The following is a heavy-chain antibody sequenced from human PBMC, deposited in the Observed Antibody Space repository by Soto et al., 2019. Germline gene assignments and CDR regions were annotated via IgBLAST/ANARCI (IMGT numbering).Heavy chain of an antibody. CDR1: GYTFTSYG. CDR3: ARVDYCSGGSCYFDYYYMEV. Sequence: QVQLVQSGAEVKKPGASVKVSCKASGYTFTSYGISWVRQAPGQGLEWMGWISAYNGNTNYAQKLQGRVTMTTDTSTSTAYMELSSLRSDDTSVYYCARVDYCSGGSCYFDYYYMEVWGKGTTVTVSS. D-gene: IGHD2-15*01. CDR2: ISAYNGNT. V-gene: IGHV1-18*01. J-gene: IGHJ6*03.